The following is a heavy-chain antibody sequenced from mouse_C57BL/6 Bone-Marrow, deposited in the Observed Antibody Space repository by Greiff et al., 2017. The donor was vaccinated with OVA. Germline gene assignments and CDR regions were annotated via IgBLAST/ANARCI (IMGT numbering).Heavy chain of an antibody. V-gene: IGHV1-50*01. J-gene: IGHJ2*01. Sequence: VQLQQPGAELVKPGASVTLSCKASGYTFTRYWMQWVKQRPGQGLEWIEEIDPSDSYTNYNQKFKGTATLTVDTSSSAAYMQLSSLKAEDSAVYYCAKEGVFITTAYYFDYWGQGTTLTVSS. CDR2: IDPSDSYT. D-gene: IGHD1-1*01. CDR1: GYTFTRYW. CDR3: AKEGVFITTAYYFDY.